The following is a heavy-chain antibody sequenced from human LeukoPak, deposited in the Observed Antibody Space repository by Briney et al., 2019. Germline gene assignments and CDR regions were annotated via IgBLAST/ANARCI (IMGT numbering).Heavy chain of an antibody. D-gene: IGHD2-15*01. J-gene: IGHJ4*02. Sequence: SETLSLTCAVYGGSFSGYYWSWIRQPPGKGLEWIGEINHSGSTNYNPSLKSRVTISVDTSKNQFSLKLSSVTVADTAVYYCARSGSGLRGGDYWGQGTLVTVSS. V-gene: IGHV4-34*01. CDR1: GGSFSGYY. CDR2: INHSGST. CDR3: ARSGSGLRGGDY.